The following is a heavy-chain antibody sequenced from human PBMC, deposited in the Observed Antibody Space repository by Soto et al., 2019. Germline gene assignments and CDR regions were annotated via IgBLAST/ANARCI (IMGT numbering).Heavy chain of an antibody. CDR2: IYSGGNT. CDR3: TRAVESPYFFDY. CDR1: GFTVSGNY. Sequence: EVQVVESGGGLVRPGGALRLSCAASGFTVSGNYMSWVRQAPGKGLEWVSFIYSGGNTYYADSVKGRFSISRDNSKNTLYLQMNSLRAEDTAVYYCTRAVESPYFFDYWGQGAQVTVSS. J-gene: IGHJ4*02. V-gene: IGHV3-66*01.